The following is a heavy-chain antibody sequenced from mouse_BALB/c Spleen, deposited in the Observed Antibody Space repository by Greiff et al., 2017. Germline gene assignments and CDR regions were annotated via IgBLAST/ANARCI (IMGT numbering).Heavy chain of an antibody. CDR3: ARNMRVRQGFDY. J-gene: IGHJ2*01. D-gene: IGHD2-14*01. CDR2: ISSGSSTI. CDR1: GFTFSSFG. Sequence: EVKLMESGGGLVQPGGSRKLSCAASGFTFSSFGMHWVRQAPEKGLEWVAYISSGSSTIYYADTVKGRFTISRDNPKNTLFLQMTSLRSEDTAMYYCARNMRVRQGFDYWGQGTTLTVSA. V-gene: IGHV5-17*02.